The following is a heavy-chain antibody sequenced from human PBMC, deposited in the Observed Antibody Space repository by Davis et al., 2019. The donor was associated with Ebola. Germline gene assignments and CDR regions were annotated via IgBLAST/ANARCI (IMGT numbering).Heavy chain of an antibody. D-gene: IGHD3-16*02. CDR1: GGSISSRNYS. J-gene: IGHJ4*02. V-gene: IGHV4-39*01. Sequence: SETLSLTCPVSGGSISSRNYSWGWIRQPPGKGLECIGSIHYSGSTYYNPSLKSRVTISVDTSKNQFSLRLSSVTAADTAVYYCARQSDYVWGSYRLYFFDYWGQGTLVTVSS. CDR3: ARQSDYVWGSYRLYFFDY. CDR2: IHYSGST.